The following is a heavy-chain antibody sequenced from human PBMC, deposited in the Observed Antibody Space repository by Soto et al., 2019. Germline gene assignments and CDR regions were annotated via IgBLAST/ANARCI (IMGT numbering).Heavy chain of an antibody. CDR1: GYTFTSYG. V-gene: IGHV1-18*01. CDR3: ARERGLTASTLFGY. D-gene: IGHD3-10*02. J-gene: IGHJ4*02. CDR2: VSSYNGKT. Sequence: QVQLVQSGPEVKMPGASVNVSCKASGYTFTSYGINWVRQAPGQGLEWMGRVSSYNGKTKYAQKFQGRVTMTTDTSTTTVYMHLTSLRSDDTAVYYCARERGLTASTLFGYWGQGTVVTVS.